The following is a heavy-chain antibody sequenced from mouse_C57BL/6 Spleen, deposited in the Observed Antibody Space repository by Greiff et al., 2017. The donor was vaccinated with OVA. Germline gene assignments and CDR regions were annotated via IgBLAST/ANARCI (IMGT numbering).Heavy chain of an antibody. Sequence: QVQLQQSGPELVKPGASVTISCKASGYAFSSSWMNWVKQRPGKGLEWIGRIYPGDGANNYNGKFKGKATLTADKSSSTAYMQLSSLTSEDSAVYFCARFDYYGSSGFDYWGQGTTLTVSS. CDR1: GYAFSSSW. J-gene: IGHJ2*01. V-gene: IGHV1-82*01. D-gene: IGHD1-1*01. CDR2: IYPGDGAN. CDR3: ARFDYYGSSGFDY.